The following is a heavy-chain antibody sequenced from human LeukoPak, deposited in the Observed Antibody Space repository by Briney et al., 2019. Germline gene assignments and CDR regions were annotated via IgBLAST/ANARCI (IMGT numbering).Heavy chain of an antibody. D-gene: IGHD6-13*01. V-gene: IGHV4-59*12. CDR3: ARGYSRAYYFDY. CDR1: GGSISSYY. Sequence: SETLSLTCTVSGGSISSYYRSWIRQPPGKGLEWIGYIYYSGSTNYNPSLKSRVTISVDTSKNQFSLNLSSVTAADTAVYYCARGYSRAYYFDYWGQGTLVTVSS. J-gene: IGHJ4*02. CDR2: IYYSGST.